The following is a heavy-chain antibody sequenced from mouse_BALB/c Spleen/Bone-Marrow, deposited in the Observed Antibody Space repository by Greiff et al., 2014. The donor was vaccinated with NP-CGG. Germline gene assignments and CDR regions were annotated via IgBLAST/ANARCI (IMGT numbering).Heavy chain of an antibody. CDR2: IDPENGDT. CDR1: GFNIKDYH. V-gene: IGHV14-4*02. Sequence: EVQLQQSGAELVRSGASVKLSCTASGFNIKDYHMHWVKQRPEQGLEWIGWIDPENGDTEYAPKFQGKATMTADTSSNTAYLQLSSLTSEDTAVYYCNGGYYEAWFAYWGQGTLVTVSA. J-gene: IGHJ3*01. D-gene: IGHD2-3*01. CDR3: NGGYYEAWFAY.